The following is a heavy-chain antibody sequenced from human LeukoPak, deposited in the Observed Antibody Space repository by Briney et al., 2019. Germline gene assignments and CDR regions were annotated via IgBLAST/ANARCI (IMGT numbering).Heavy chain of an antibody. CDR2: IHPGVSDT. CDR3: AASPPHCGADCPFDY. CDR1: GFTLTDHW. V-gene: IGHV5-51*01. J-gene: IGHJ4*02. D-gene: IGHD2-21*02. Sequence: RGASLKISCKGSGFTLTDHWIAWVRQMPGRGLEWVGIIHPGVSDTPKSPSFQGQVVISVDSSISTAYLQWNSLKASETAMYYCAASPPHCGADCPFDYWGQGTLVTVSS.